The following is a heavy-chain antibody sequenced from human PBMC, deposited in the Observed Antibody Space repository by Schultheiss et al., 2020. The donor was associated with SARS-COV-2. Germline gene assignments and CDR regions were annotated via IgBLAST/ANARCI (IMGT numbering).Heavy chain of an antibody. CDR1: GFTFGTYN. CDR2: IRSSGRDI. V-gene: IGHV3-21*01. J-gene: IGHJ3*01. Sequence: GGSLRLSCAASGFTFGTYNMHWVRQAPGKGLEFVASIRSSGRDIYYADSVKGRFTMSRDNSRNTLYLQMHILRPEDTAVYYCAKGAVAGDDAFDLWGQGTLVTVAS. D-gene: IGHD6-19*01. CDR3: AKGAVAGDDAFDL.